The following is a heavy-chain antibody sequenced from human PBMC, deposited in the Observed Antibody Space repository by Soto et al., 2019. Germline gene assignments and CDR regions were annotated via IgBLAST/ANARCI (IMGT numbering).Heavy chain of an antibody. J-gene: IGHJ4*02. Sequence: ASVKVSCKASGYTFTSYGISWVRQAPGQGLEWMGWISAYNGNTNYAQKLQGRVTMTTDTSTSTAYMELRSLRSDDTAVYYCARVRREFDTSGPVDYWGQGTLVTVSS. V-gene: IGHV1-18*01. D-gene: IGHD3-10*01. CDR2: ISAYNGNT. CDR1: GYTFTSYG. CDR3: ARVRREFDTSGPVDY.